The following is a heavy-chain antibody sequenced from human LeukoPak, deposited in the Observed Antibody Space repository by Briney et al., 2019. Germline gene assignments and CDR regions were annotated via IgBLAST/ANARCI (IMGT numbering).Heavy chain of an antibody. CDR3: ARGLGPNVPNTGSYADY. D-gene: IGHD3-10*01. CDR1: GGSFSGYY. J-gene: IGHJ4*02. Sequence: SETLSLTCAVYGGSFSGYYWSWIRQPPGKGLEWIGEINHSGSTNYNPSLKSRVTISVDTSKNQFSLKLSSVTAADTAVYYCARGLGPNVPNTGSYADYWGQGTLVTVSS. V-gene: IGHV4-34*01. CDR2: INHSGST.